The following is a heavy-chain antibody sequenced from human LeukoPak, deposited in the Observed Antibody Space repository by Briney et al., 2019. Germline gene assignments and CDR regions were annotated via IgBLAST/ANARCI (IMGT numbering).Heavy chain of an antibody. Sequence: SETLSLTCTVSGGSISSYYWSWIRQPPGKGLEWIGYIYYSGSTNYNPSLKSRVTISVDTSKNQFSLKLSSVTAADTAVYYCARGYCSSTSCHAAFDIWGQGTMVTVSS. CDR2: IYYSGST. D-gene: IGHD2-2*01. J-gene: IGHJ3*02. CDR1: GGSISSYY. CDR3: ARGYCSSTSCHAAFDI. V-gene: IGHV4-59*08.